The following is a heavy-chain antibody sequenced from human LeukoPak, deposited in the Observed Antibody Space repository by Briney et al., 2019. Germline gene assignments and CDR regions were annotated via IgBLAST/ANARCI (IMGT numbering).Heavy chain of an antibody. V-gene: IGHV1-18*04. CDR1: GYTFTSYG. J-gene: IGHJ4*02. CDR3: ARDASQRPFDY. Sequence: ASVKVSCKASGYTFTSYGISWVRQAPGQGLEWMGWISGYNGHTNYAQNLQGRVTMTTDTSTNTAYMELRSLRSANPAVYYCARDASQRPFDYWGQGTLVTVSS. D-gene: IGHD6-25*01. CDR2: ISGYNGHT.